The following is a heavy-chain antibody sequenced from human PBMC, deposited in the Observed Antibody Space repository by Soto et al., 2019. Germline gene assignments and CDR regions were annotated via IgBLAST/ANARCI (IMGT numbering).Heavy chain of an antibody. J-gene: IGHJ3*02. V-gene: IGHV1-18*01. CDR2: ISAYNGNT. CDR1: GYTFTSYG. D-gene: IGHD3-3*01. Sequence: GASVKVSCKASGYTFTSYGISCVRQAPGQGLEWMGWISAYNGNTNYAQKLQGRVTMTTDTSTSTAYMELRSLRSDDTAVYYCARGLYDFWSGYAFDIWGQGTMVTVSS. CDR3: ARGLYDFWSGYAFDI.